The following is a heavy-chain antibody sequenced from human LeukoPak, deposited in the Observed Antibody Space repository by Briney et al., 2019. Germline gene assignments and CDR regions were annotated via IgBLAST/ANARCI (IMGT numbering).Heavy chain of an antibody. D-gene: IGHD2-21*02. J-gene: IGHJ3*02. CDR3: ATRSIFCGGDCSSNAFHI. V-gene: IGHV4-4*07. CDR2: IYTSGST. Sequence: PSETLSLTCTVSGGSLSSYYWSWIRHPAGKGLEWIGRIYTSGSTNYNPSLKSRVTMSVDTSKKQFSLKLSSVTSSDAAVYYCATRSIFCGGDCSSNAFHIWGEGTVVTVSS. CDR1: GGSLSSYY.